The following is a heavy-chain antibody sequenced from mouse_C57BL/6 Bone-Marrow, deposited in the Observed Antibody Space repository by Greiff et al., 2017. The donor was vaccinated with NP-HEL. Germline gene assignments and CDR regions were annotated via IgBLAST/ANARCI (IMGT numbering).Heavy chain of an antibody. CDR1: GYTFTSYT. D-gene: IGHD2-1*01. V-gene: IGHV1-4*01. J-gene: IGHJ2*01. CDR3: ARSTWGGY. Sequence: QVHVKQSGAELARPGASVKMSCKASGYTFTSYTMHWVKQRPGQGLEWIGYINPSSGYTKYNQKFKDKATLTADKSSSTAYMQLSSLTSEDSAVYYCARSTWGGYWGQGTTLTVSS. CDR2: INPSSGYT.